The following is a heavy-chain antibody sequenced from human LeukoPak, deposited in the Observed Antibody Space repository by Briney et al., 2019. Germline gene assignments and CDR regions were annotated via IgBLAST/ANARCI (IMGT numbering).Heavy chain of an antibody. J-gene: IGHJ6*03. V-gene: IGHV1-8*01. CDR2: MNRNSGNT. CDR3: ARGPKPSGSYYSLDYYYYYMDV. D-gene: IGHD3-10*01. CDR1: GFTFTSYD. Sequence: ASVKVSCKASGFTFTSYDIIWVRQAAGQGLEWMGWMNRNSGNTGYAQKFQGRVTMTRNTSINTAYMELSSLRSEDTAVYYCARGPKPSGSYYSLDYYYYYMDVWGKGTTVTVSS.